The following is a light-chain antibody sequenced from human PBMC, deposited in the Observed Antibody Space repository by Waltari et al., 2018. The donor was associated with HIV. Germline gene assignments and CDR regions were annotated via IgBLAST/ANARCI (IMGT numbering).Light chain of an antibody. Sequence: QSALTQPASVSASPGQSLTISCTGTSRNIGRYDLVSWYQHYPDQAPKLIIYEVTRRPSGVSRRFAGSKSGNPASLTISGLQTEDEADYYCCSYSGGSTFYVFGSGTKVTVL. CDR2: EVT. CDR3: CSYSGGSTFYV. J-gene: IGLJ1*01. V-gene: IGLV2-23*02. CDR1: SRNIGRYDL.